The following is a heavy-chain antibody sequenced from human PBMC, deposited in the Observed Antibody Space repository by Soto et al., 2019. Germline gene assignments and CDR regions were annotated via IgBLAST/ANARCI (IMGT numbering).Heavy chain of an antibody. J-gene: IGHJ5*02. CDR3: ATQTFNIVATITPGWFDP. D-gene: IGHD5-12*01. V-gene: IGHV4-39*01. CDR1: GASISSYY. Sequence: SSETLSLTCTVSGASISSYYWGWIRQPPGKGLEWIGSIYYSGSTYYNPSLKSRVTISVDTSKNQFSLKLSSVTAADTAVYYCATQTFNIVATITPGWFDPWGQGTLVTVSS. CDR2: IYYSGST.